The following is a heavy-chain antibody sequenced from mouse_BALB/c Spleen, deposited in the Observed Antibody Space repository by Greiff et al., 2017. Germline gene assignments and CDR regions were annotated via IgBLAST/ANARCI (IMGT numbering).Heavy chain of an antibody. V-gene: IGHV5-17*02. J-gene: IGHJ3*01. D-gene: IGHD4-1*01. CDR1: GFTFSSFG. CDR2: ISSGSSTI. CDR3: ARRDWDVFAY. Sequence: EVQLVESGGGLVQPGGSRKLSCAASGFTFSSFGMHWVRQAPEKGLEWVAYISSGSSTIYYADTVKGRFTISRDNPKNTLFLQMTSLRSEDTAMYYCARRDWDVFAYWGQGTLVTVSA.